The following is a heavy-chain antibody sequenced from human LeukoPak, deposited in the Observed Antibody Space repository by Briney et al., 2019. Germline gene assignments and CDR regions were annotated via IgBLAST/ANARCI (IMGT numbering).Heavy chain of an antibody. CDR2: INPNSGGT. D-gene: IGHD6-19*01. V-gene: IGHV1-2*02. CDR3: ARDAGAYLSSGWYGDY. CDR1: GYTFTGYY. J-gene: IGHJ4*02. Sequence: ASVKVSCKASGYTFTGYYMHWVRQAPGQGLEWMGWINPNSGGTNYAQKLQGRVTTTTDTSTSTAYMELRSLRSDDTAVYYCARDAGAYLSSGWYGDYWGQGTLVTVSS.